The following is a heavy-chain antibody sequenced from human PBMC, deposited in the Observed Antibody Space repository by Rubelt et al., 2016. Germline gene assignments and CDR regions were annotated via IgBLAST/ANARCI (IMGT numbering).Heavy chain of an antibody. CDR3: ARGHPTYSSSWYFDWFDP. Sequence: QVQLQQWGAGLLKPSETLSLTCAVYGGSFSGYYWSWIRQPPGKGLEWIGEINHSGSTNYNPSLKSRVTISVDTSKNQCSLKLSSVTAADTAVYYCARGHPTYSSSWYFDWFDPWGQGTLVTVSS. D-gene: IGHD6-13*01. J-gene: IGHJ5*02. CDR1: GGSFSGYY. V-gene: IGHV4-34*01. CDR2: INHSGST.